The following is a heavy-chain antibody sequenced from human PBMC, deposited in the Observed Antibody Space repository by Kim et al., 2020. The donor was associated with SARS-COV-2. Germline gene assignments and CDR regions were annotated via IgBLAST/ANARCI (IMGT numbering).Heavy chain of an antibody. D-gene: IGHD1-26*01. CDR3: ARQVGATYYFDC. J-gene: IGHJ4*02. Sequence: RYSPAFQGQVTISADKSISTAYLQWSSLKASDTAMYYCARQVGATYYFDCWGQGTRVTVSS. V-gene: IGHV5-51*01.